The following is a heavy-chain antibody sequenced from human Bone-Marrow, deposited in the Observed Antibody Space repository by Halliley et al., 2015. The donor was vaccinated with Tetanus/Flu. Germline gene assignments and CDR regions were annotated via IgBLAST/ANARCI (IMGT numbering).Heavy chain of an antibody. J-gene: IGHJ6*02. Sequence: SLRLSRAASEFLFTHYGMHWVRRAPGKGLDWVALISYDGVNAYYADPVKGRFTISRDNSKNTLYLQMNSLRPEDTAVYYCAKDLRQGGFYNAMDVWGQGTTVTVSS. CDR1: EFLFTHYG. V-gene: IGHV3-30*18. CDR3: AKDLRQGGFYNAMDV. CDR2: ISYDGVNA. D-gene: IGHD6-25*01.